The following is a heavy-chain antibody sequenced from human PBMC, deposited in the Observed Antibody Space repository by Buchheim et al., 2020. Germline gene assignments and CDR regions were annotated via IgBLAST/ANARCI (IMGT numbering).Heavy chain of an antibody. V-gene: IGHV4-61*01. CDR3: ARESRYSYGFGNY. CDR1: GDSVSSSSYY. Sequence: QVQLQESGPGLVKPSETLSLTCTVSGDSVSSSSYYWSWIRQPPRKGLEWIGYSYYTGSTNYNPSLKSRVTISVDTSKNNFSLKLSSVTAADTAVYYCARESRYSYGFGNYWGQGTL. J-gene: IGHJ4*02. CDR2: SYYTGST. D-gene: IGHD5-18*01.